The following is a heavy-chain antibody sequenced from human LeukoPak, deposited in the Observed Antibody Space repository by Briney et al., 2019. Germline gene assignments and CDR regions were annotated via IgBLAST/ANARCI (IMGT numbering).Heavy chain of an antibody. Sequence: GGSLRLSCAASGFTFSSYAMSWVRQAPGKGLEWVSAISGSGGSTYYADSVKGRFTISRDSTKNSLYLQMNSLPAEDTAVYYCARDGVYQYCSSNSCYTLSIRGFDYWGQGTLVTVSS. V-gene: IGHV3-23*01. CDR2: ISGSGGST. D-gene: IGHD2-2*02. CDR3: ARDGVYQYCSSNSCYTLSIRGFDY. J-gene: IGHJ4*02. CDR1: GFTFSSYA.